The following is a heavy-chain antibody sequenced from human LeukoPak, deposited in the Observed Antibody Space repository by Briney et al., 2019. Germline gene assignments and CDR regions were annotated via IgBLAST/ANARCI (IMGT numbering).Heavy chain of an antibody. CDR1: GFTFSSYE. D-gene: IGHD3-10*02. V-gene: IGHV3-48*03. CDR3: AELGITMIGGV. CDR2: ISSSGSTI. Sequence: GGSLRLSCAASGFTFSSYEMNWVRQAPGKGLEWLSYISSSGSTIYYADSVKGRFTISRDNAKNSLYLQMNSLRAEDTAVYYCAELGITMIGGVWGKGTTVTVSS. J-gene: IGHJ6*04.